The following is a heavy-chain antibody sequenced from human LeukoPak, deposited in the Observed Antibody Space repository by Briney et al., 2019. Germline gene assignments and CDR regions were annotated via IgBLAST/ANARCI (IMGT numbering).Heavy chain of an antibody. Sequence: GGSLRLSCAASGFSFSSYAMIWVRQAPGKGLEWVSSISDSGGNSFYIDSVKGRFTISRDNSKNTLYLQMNSLRAEDTAVYYCARGHDYGDYPRDYWGQGTLVTVSS. CDR1: GFSFSSYA. CDR3: ARGHDYGDYPRDY. D-gene: IGHD4-17*01. V-gene: IGHV3-23*01. CDR2: ISDSGGNS. J-gene: IGHJ4*02.